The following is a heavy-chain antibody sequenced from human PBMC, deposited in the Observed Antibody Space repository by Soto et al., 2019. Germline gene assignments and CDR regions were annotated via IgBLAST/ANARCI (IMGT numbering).Heavy chain of an antibody. V-gene: IGHV3-23*01. CDR2: ISGSGGST. D-gene: IGHD1-26*01. CDR3: AKRFGGIVGVITGDPSGGGFDC. Sequence: EVQLLESGGGLVQPGGSLRLSCAASGFTFSSYAMSWVRQAPGKGLEWVSGISGSGGSTYYADSVKGRFTISRDNSTKTLLLQMNGLRAGDTAVYYCAKRFGGIVGVITGDPSGGGFDCWGQGALVIVSS. CDR1: GFTFSSYA. J-gene: IGHJ4*02.